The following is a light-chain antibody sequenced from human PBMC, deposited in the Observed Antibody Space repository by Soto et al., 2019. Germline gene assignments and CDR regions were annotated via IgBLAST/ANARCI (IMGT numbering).Light chain of an antibody. V-gene: IGKV3-15*01. CDR2: GAS. Sequence: EIVMTQSPATLSVSPGERATLSCRASQSVSSNLAWYQQKPGQAPRLLIYGASTRATGIPARFSGSGSGTEFTLTISSLQSEDFAVYYCQQYNEWPPFTFGGGTKVEI. J-gene: IGKJ4*01. CDR3: QQYNEWPPFT. CDR1: QSVSSN.